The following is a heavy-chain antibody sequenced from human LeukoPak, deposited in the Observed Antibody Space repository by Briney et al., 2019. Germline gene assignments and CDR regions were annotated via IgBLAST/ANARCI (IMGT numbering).Heavy chain of an antibody. V-gene: IGHV4-4*07. CDR1: GGSISSYY. CDR2: IYTSGTT. CDR3: ARDQTYYDTSGFSLYAFDI. D-gene: IGHD3-22*01. J-gene: IGHJ3*02. Sequence: PSETLSLTCSVSGGSISSYYWSWIRQPAGKGLEWIGRIYTSGTTNYNPSLKSRVTMSVDTSKNQLSLKLNSVTAADTAVYYCARDQTYYDTSGFSLYAFDIWGQGTMVTVSS.